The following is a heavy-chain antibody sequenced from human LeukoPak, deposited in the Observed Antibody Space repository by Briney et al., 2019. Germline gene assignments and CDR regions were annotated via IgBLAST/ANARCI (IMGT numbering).Heavy chain of an antibody. D-gene: IGHD3-22*01. J-gene: IGHJ4*02. CDR2: MNPNSGNT. CDR1: GYTFTSYD. V-gene: IGHV1-8*03. Sequence: ASVKVSCKASGYTFTSYDINWVRQATGQGLEWMGWMNPNSGNTGYAQKFQGRVTITGNTSISTAYMELSSLRSEDTAVYYCASGVYDSSGYYYYFDYWGQGTLVTVSS. CDR3: ASGVYDSSGYYYYFDY.